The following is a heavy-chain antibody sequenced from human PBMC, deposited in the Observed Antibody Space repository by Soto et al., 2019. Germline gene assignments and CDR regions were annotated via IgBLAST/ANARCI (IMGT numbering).Heavy chain of an antibody. J-gene: IGHJ5*02. Sequence: SVTLSLTGSVCGAALTSGNYYWSWFRQVPGKGMKWIGHIYVTGAVDYNPSLRDRITTSQDTSERQLSLNLRLVTAADTAVYYCVKLRIATNNYNWCDPWGQGTLVTVSS. CDR2: IYVTGAV. CDR1: GAALTSGNYY. D-gene: IGHD2-21*01. V-gene: IGHV4-31*03. CDR3: VKLRIATNNYNWCDP.